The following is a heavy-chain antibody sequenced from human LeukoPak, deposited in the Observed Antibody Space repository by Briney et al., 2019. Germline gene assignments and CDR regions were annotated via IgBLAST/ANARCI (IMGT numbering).Heavy chain of an antibody. CDR2: IYYSGST. J-gene: IGHJ5*02. D-gene: IGHD4-17*01. Sequence: TSSETLSFTCTVSGGSISSYYWSWIRQPPGKGLEWIGYIYYSGSTNYNPSLKSRVTISVDTSKNQFSLKLSSVTAADTAVYYCAGHDYGDYLLGGYRFDPWGQGTLVTVSS. V-gene: IGHV4-59*01. CDR1: GGSISSYY. CDR3: AGHDYGDYLLGGYRFDP.